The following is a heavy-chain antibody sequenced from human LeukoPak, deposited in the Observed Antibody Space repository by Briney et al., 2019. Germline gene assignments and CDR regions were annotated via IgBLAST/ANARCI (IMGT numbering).Heavy chain of an antibody. V-gene: IGHV3-74*01. D-gene: IGHD3-16*01. CDR1: GFTFSSYW. Sequence: PGGSLRLSCVASGFTFSSYWMHWVRQAPGKGLDWVSRIHLDGTTTTYADSVRGRFTISRDNAKNTLYLQMNSLTAEDTAVYYRARGGSPSDYWGQGTLVTVSS. CDR2: IHLDGTTT. CDR3: ARGGSPSDY. J-gene: IGHJ4*02.